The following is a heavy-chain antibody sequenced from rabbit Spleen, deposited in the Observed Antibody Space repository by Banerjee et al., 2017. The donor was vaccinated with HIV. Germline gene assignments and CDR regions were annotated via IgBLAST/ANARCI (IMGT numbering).Heavy chain of an antibody. CDR3: ARPYYTYSGMDL. Sequence: LEESGGGLVKPGGTLTLTCTVSGFSFSSNWIYWVRQAPGKGLEWIGCVWSGSGTTYYASWAKGRFTISGTSSTTVTLQMTSLTAADTATYFCARPYYTYSGMDLWGPGTLVTVS. V-gene: IGHV1S45*01. D-gene: IGHD8-1*01. J-gene: IGHJ6*01. CDR1: GFSFSSNW. CDR2: VWSGSGTT.